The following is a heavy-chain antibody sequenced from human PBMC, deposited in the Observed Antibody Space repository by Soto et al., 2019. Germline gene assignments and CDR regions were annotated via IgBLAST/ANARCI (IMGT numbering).Heavy chain of an antibody. CDR3: ARTIFPPSNWFDP. CDR1: GGSLSSSDYN. J-gene: IGHJ5*02. Sequence: QLQLQESGPGLMKPSETLSLTCTVSGGSLSSSDYNWGWIRQPPGKGLEWIASMFHSGSTYYNPSLKSRVTISINTSKTQFSLKLKSVTAADPAVYYCARTIFPPSNWFDPWGQGTLVTVSS. V-gene: IGHV4-39*01. CDR2: MFHSGST. D-gene: IGHD3-9*01.